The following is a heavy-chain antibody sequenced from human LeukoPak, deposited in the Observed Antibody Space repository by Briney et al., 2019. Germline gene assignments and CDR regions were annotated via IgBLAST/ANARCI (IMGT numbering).Heavy chain of an antibody. V-gene: IGHV4-59*01. Sequence: SETLSLTCTVSGGSISSYYWSWIRQPPGKGLEWIGYIYYSGSTNYNPSLKSRVTISVDTSKNQFSLKLSSVTAADTAVYYCARYYYDSSGYYPWVDYWGQGTLVTVSS. CDR2: IYYSGST. CDR3: ARYYYDSSGYYPWVDY. D-gene: IGHD3-22*01. J-gene: IGHJ4*02. CDR1: GGSISSYY.